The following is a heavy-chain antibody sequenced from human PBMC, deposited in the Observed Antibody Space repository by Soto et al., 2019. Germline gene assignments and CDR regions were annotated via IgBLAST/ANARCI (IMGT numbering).Heavy chain of an antibody. V-gene: IGHV1-18*01. CDR1: GYTFTSYG. D-gene: IGHD3-10*01. CDR3: ARGIGGWFGVAYYYGMDV. Sequence: ASVKVSCKASGYTFTSYGISWLRQDPGQGLEWMGWISPYNGNTNYAQKLQGRVTMTTDTSTSTAHMDLRSLRSDDTAVYYCARGIGGWFGVAYYYGMDVWGQGTTVTVSS. CDR2: ISPYNGNT. J-gene: IGHJ6*02.